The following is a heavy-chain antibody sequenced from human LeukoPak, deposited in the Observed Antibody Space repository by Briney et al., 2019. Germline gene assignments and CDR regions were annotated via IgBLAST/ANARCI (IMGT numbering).Heavy chain of an antibody. Sequence: GGSLRLSCAASGFTFSSYWMNWVRQAPGKGLVWVSRIASDGSSTTYADSVKGRFSISRDNAKNTLYLQMNSLRVEDTAVYYCARTISSSSTSCFLYWGQGTLVTVSS. CDR3: ARTISSSSTSCFLY. V-gene: IGHV3-74*01. D-gene: IGHD2-2*01. CDR1: GFTFSSYW. J-gene: IGHJ4*02. CDR2: IASDGSST.